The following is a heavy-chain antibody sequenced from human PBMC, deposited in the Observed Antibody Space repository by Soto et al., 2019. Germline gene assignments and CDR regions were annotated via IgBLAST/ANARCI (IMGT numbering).Heavy chain of an antibody. D-gene: IGHD2-21*01. CDR3: ARDWGTYCGGDCPKLDY. Sequence: ESGGALVQPGGSLRLSCAASGFTFTSYWMAWVRQTPGKGLEWVANIKQDESEKNYVDSVRGRFSISRDNAKNSLYLQMNSLRAEDTAVYYCARDWGTYCGGDCPKLDYWGQGTLVTVSS. V-gene: IGHV3-7*01. J-gene: IGHJ4*02. CDR2: IKQDESEK. CDR1: GFTFTSYW.